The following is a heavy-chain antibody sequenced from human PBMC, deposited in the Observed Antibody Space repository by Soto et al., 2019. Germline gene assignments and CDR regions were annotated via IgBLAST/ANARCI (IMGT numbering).Heavy chain of an antibody. J-gene: IGHJ4*02. D-gene: IGHD5-12*01. CDR2: IVPTVDTS. V-gene: IGHV1-69*14. Sequence: QVQLVQSGAAVRQPASSVKVSCKTSGATFSSYAITWVRQAPGQGLEWMGGIVPTVDTSTYAQKFQCRVKITADKFTNTVYMELSTLRSDDTAVYYCVRVVAIPGYPDNWGQRTLVTLSS. CDR3: VRVVAIPGYPDN. CDR1: GATFSSYA.